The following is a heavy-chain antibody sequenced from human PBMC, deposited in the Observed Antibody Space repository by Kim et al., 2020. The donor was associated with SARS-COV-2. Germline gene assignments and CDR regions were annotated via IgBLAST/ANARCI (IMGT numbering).Heavy chain of an antibody. Sequence: SETLSLTCTVSGGSISSSSYYWGWIRQPPGKGLEWIGSIYYSGSTYYNPSLKSRVTISVDTSKNQFSLKLSSVTAADTALYYCARLSRSGVYYFDYWVQG. J-gene: IGHJ4*02. CDR3: ARLSRSGVYYFDY. D-gene: IGHD6-19*01. CDR1: GGSISSSSYY. CDR2: IYYSGST. V-gene: IGHV4-39*01.